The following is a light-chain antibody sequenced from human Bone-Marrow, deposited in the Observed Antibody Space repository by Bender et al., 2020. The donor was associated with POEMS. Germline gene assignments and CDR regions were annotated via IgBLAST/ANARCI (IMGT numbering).Light chain of an antibody. V-gene: IGLV2-14*03. J-gene: IGLJ2*01. CDR2: GVS. CDR1: NSDIGVYNY. CDR3: ASYSSVSTYVV. Sequence: QSALTQPASVSASPGQSITISCTGSNSDIGVYNYVSWYQQHPGKAPKLIIYGVSDRPSGLSDRFSGSKSGNTASLSISGLQPEDEADYYCASYSSVSTYVVFGGGTKVTVL.